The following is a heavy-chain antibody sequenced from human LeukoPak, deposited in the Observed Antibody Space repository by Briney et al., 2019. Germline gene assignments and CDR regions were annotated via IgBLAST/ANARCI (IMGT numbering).Heavy chain of an antibody. D-gene: IGHD5-18*01. Sequence: GASVKVSCKASGSTFTSYHFHWVRQAPGQGLEWMGIINPRGGSTDYAPKFQGRITMTRDTSRSTVYIELTSLRSEDTAVYYCARGLRGYSYGYSPTCMDVWGKGTTVTISS. CDR3: ARGLRGYSYGYSPTCMDV. V-gene: IGHV1-46*01. J-gene: IGHJ6*03. CDR1: GSTFTSYH. CDR2: INPRGGST.